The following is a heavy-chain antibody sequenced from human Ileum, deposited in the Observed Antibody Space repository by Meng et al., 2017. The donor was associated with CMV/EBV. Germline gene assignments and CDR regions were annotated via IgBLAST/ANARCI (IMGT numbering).Heavy chain of an antibody. D-gene: IGHD6-13*01. CDR1: GDSISSNSYF. CDR2: IYYIGNT. Sequence: GSLRLSCTVSGDSISSNSYFWGWIRQPPGKGLEWVGNIYYIGNTYYNPSLESRVTMSVHTSKNQFSLKLNSVTAADTAAYYCARGMAVAAAATPFDSWGQGTLVTVSS. CDR3: ARGMAVAAAATPFDS. J-gene: IGHJ4*02. V-gene: IGHV4-39*07.